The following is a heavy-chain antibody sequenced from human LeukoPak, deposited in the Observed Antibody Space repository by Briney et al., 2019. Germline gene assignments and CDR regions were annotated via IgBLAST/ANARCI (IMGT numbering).Heavy chain of an antibody. J-gene: IGHJ5*02. CDR3: ARRIAVAYRRGWFDP. CDR2: INHSGST. V-gene: IGHV4-34*01. Sequence: PSETLSLTCAVYGGSFSGYYWSWIRQPPGKGLEWIGEINHSGSTNYNPSLKSRVTISVDTSKNQFSLKLSSVTAADTAVYYCARRIAVAYRRGWFDPWGQGTLVTVSS. CDR1: GGSFSGYY. D-gene: IGHD6-19*01.